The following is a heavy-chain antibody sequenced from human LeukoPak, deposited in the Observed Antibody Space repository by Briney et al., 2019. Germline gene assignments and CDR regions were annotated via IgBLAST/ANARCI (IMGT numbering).Heavy chain of an antibody. D-gene: IGHD6-19*01. V-gene: IGHV1-18*01. J-gene: IGHJ4*02. CDR3: ARDLHDTSGYSVY. Sequence: ASVKVSCKASGYSFTSYAISWVRQAPGQGLEWMGWINTYNGNTNYAQNLQGRVTVTTDTSTTTAYMELRSLRSDDTAVYYCARDLHDTSGYSVYWGQGTLVTVSS. CDR1: GYSFTSYA. CDR2: INTYNGNT.